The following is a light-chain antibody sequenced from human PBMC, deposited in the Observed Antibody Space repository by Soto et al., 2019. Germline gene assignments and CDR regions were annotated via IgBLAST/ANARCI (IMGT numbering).Light chain of an antibody. CDR1: QNIPSNF. CDR3: QQYNVSPYT. V-gene: IGKV3-20*01. J-gene: IGKJ2*01. Sequence: EIVLTQSPGTLSLSPGERATLSCRASQNIPSNFLAWYQQKAGQAPRLLIYGASSRASGVPDRFSGSGSGTDFTLTISRLEPEDFAVYYCQQYNVSPYTFGQGTKLDI. CDR2: GAS.